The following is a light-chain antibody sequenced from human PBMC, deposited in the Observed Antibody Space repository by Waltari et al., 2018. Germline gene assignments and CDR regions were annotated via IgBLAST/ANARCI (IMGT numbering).Light chain of an antibody. Sequence: EIVLAQSPATLSFSPGERATLSCRASQSISSYLAWYQQKPGQAPSLLIYDASHRATGIPARFSGSGAGTDFTLTISSLEPEDFAVYYCQQRSKWPPTFGQGTRLEIK. V-gene: IGKV3-11*01. CDR3: QQRSKWPPT. J-gene: IGKJ5*01. CDR2: DAS. CDR1: QSISSY.